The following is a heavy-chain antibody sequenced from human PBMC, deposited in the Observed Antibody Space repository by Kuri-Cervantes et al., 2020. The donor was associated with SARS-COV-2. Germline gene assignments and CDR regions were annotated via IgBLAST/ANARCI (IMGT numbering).Heavy chain of an antibody. Sequence: GGSLRLSCAASGFSFSNFAMNWVRQAPGKGLEWVSYINGYGDRTHYVDSVKGRLTISRDNSRNTLYLQMNSLRAEDTAVYYCAKDDHILGSVVIATPLYWGQGTLVTVSS. J-gene: IGHJ4*02. V-gene: IGHV3-23*01. CDR2: INGYGDRT. D-gene: IGHD2-21*01. CDR1: GFSFSNFA. CDR3: AKDDHILGSVVIATPLY.